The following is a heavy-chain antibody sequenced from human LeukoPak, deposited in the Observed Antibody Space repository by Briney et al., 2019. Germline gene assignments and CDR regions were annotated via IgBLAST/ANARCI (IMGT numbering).Heavy chain of an antibody. J-gene: IGHJ6*03. CDR1: GYSFSNYW. D-gene: IGHD3-10*01. CDR3: ARLVTSGTATPYYMDV. V-gene: IGHV5-51*01. Sequence: GESLKISCKGSGYSFSNYWIGWVRQMPGKGLEWMGIIYPGDSDTRYSPSFQGQVTISADKSISTAYLQWSSLQASDTAMYYCARLVTSGTATPYYMDVWGKGTTVTVSS. CDR2: IYPGDSDT.